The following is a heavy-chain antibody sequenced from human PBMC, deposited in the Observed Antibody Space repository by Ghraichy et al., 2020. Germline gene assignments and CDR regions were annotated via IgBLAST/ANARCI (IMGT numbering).Heavy chain of an antibody. J-gene: IGHJ3*01. CDR1: EFTFDGYP. V-gene: IGHV3-23*01. D-gene: IGHD3-10*01. CDR3: AKEGGRLGEGAFDV. Sequence: GGSLRLSCAVSEFTFDGYPMTWVRQAPGKGLEWVSTLSADGRSTFYADSVKGRFTISRYKSKRTMYLQMNSLRADDTAVYYCAKEGGRLGEGAFDVWCQGTKVTVTS. CDR2: LSADGRST.